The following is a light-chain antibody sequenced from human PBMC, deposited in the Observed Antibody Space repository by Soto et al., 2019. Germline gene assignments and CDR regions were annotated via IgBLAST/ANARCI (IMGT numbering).Light chain of an antibody. J-gene: IGLJ3*02. Sequence: QSALTQPASVSGSPGQSITISCTGTSIDVGSYNLVSWYQQHPGKAPKLMIYEGSKRPSGVSNRFSGSKSGNTASLTISGLQAEDEADYYCCSYAGSSTFVDWVFGGGTKLTVL. CDR3: CSYAGSSTFVDWV. CDR1: SIDVGSYNL. V-gene: IGLV2-23*03. CDR2: EGS.